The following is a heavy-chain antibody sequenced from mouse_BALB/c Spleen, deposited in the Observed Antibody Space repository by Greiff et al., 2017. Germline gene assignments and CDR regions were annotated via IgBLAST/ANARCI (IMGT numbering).Heavy chain of an antibody. Sequence: EVQLQQSGAELVRPGALVKLSCKASGFNIKDYYMHWVKQRPEQGLEWIGWIDPENGNTIYDPKFQGKASITADTSSNTAYLQLSSLTSEDTAVYYCVGRGITTKGDYAMDYWGQGTSVTVSS. CDR1: GFNIKDYY. V-gene: IGHV14-1*02. CDR2: IDPENGNT. J-gene: IGHJ4*01. CDR3: VGRGITTKGDYAMDY. D-gene: IGHD2-4*01.